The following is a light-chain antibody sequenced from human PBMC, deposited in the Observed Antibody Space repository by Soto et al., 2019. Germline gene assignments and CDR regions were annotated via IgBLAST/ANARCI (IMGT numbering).Light chain of an antibody. CDR2: AAS. CDR1: QGISSY. CDR3: QQLTL. J-gene: IGKJ1*01. Sequence: DIQLTQSPSFLSASVGDRVTITCRASQGISSYLAWYQQKPGKAPKLLIYAASTLQSGVPSRFSGSGSGTEFTLTISSLKPEDFATYYCQQLTLFGQGTKVEIK. V-gene: IGKV1-9*01.